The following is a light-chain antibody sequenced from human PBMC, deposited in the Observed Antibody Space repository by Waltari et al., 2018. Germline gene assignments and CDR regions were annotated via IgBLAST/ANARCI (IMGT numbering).Light chain of an antibody. V-gene: IGLV3-1*01. J-gene: IGLJ2*01. CDR1: KWEKNY. Sequence: SYELTQPRSLSVSPGQTAIITCSGEKWEKNYSSWYQQRPGQSPVLVIYRDNNRPSVIPERFSGSGSGTTATLTISGTQVGDEADYYCQTYDGTTILFGGGTKLTVL. CDR2: RDN. CDR3: QTYDGTTIL.